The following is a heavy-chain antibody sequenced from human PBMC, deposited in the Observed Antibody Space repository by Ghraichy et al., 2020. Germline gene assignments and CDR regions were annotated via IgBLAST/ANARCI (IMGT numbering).Heavy chain of an antibody. CDR2: ISDSGATT. D-gene: IGHD3-16*01. V-gene: IGHV3-23*01. J-gene: IGHJ4*02. CDR3: AKEAGGLH. CDR1: GFTFRSSS. Sequence: GGSLRLSCAASGFTFRSSSMSWVRQAPGKGLEWVSSISDSGATTYYSDSVKGRFTISRDNSKNTLYLQMNSLRVEDTAVYFCAKEAGGLHWGQGSLVTVSS.